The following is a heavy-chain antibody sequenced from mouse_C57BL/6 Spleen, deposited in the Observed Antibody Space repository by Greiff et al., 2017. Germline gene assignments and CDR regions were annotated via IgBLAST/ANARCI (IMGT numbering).Heavy chain of an antibody. CDR3: ARSYYYGSYWYFDV. V-gene: IGHV1-18*01. Sequence: EVQLVESGPELVKPGASVKIPCKASGYTFTDYNMDWVKQSHGKSLEWIGDINPNNGGTIYNQKFKGKATLTVDKSSSTAYMELRSLTSEETAVYYCARSYYYGSYWYFDVWGTGTTVTVSS. J-gene: IGHJ1*03. CDR1: GYTFTDYN. D-gene: IGHD1-1*01. CDR2: INPNNGGT.